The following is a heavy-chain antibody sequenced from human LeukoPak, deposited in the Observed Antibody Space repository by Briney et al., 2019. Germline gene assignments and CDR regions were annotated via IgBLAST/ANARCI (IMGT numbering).Heavy chain of an antibody. Sequence: PGGSLRLSCAASVFTFSSFAMSCVRQAPGRGLGWVSAISGRGGRTYYAGSVKGRFTISRDKSKNTLYLRMNSLRAEDTAVYYCAKGIAVAGDFDYWGQGTLVTVSS. V-gene: IGHV3-23*01. CDR1: VFTFSSFA. D-gene: IGHD6-19*01. J-gene: IGHJ4*02. CDR3: AKGIAVAGDFDY. CDR2: ISGRGGRT.